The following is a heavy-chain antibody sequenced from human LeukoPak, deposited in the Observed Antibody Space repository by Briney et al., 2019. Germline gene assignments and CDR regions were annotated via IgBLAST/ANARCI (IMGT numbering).Heavy chain of an antibody. CDR2: ISYDESNK. D-gene: IGHD6-6*01. V-gene: IGHV3-30*18. CDR3: AKLYSSSSSLVY. J-gene: IGHJ4*02. CDR1: GFTFSSYS. Sequence: GGSLRLSCAASGFTFSSYSMNWVRQAPGKGLEWVAVISYDESNKYYADSVTGRFTISRDNSKNTLYLQMNSLRAEDTAVYYCAKLYSSSSSLVYWGQGTLVTVPS.